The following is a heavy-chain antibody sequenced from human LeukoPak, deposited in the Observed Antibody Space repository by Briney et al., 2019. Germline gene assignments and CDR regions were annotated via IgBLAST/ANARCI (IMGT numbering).Heavy chain of an antibody. CDR3: AKDRASNDFWSSLDV. CDR2: ISFDGNNK. J-gene: IGHJ6*04. Sequence: GGSLRLSCAASGFTFSNYGMHWVRQAPGKGLEGVAGISFDGNNKYYADSVKGRFTISRDNSKNTLYLQINSLRAEDTAAFYCAKDRASNDFWSSLDVWGKGTTVTVSS. CDR1: GFTFSNYG. V-gene: IGHV3-30*18. D-gene: IGHD3-3*01.